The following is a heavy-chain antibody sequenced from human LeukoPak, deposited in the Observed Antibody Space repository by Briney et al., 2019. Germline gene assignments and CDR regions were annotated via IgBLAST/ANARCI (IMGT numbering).Heavy chain of an antibody. J-gene: IGHJ3*02. Sequence: GGSLRLSCAASGCTLSSYWMHWVRQVPGKGLVWVSRINSDGSGTSDADSVKGRFTISRDNAKNTLYLHMNSLRAEDTAVYYCARGERHAFDIWGQGTMVTVSS. CDR2: INSDGSGT. V-gene: IGHV3-74*01. CDR1: GCTLSSYW. CDR3: ARGERHAFDI.